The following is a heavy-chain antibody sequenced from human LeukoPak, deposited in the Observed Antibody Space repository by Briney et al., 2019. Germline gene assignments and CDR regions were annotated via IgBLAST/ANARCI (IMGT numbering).Heavy chain of an antibody. Sequence: SETLSLTCTVSGGSISSGDYYWSWIRQPAGKGLEWIGYIYYSGSTYYNPSLKSRVTISVDTSKNQFSLKLSSVTAADTAVYYCARADGDYRAFDIWGQGTMVTVSS. CDR1: GGSISSGDYY. CDR2: IYYSGST. CDR3: ARADGDYRAFDI. D-gene: IGHD4-17*01. J-gene: IGHJ3*02. V-gene: IGHV4-30-4*01.